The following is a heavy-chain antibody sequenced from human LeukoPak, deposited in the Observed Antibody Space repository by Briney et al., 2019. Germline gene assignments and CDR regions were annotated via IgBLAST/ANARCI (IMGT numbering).Heavy chain of an antibody. CDR2: IRNKANSYTT. CDR3: ARLAYDYSSYS. CDR1: GFTFSDHY. Sequence: GGSLRLSCAASGFTFSDHYMDWVRQAPGKGLEWVGRIRNKANSYTTEYAASVKGRFTISRDDSKNSLYLQMNSLKTEDTAVHYCARLAYDYSSYSWGQGTLVTVSS. D-gene: IGHD4-11*01. J-gene: IGHJ4*02. V-gene: IGHV3-72*01.